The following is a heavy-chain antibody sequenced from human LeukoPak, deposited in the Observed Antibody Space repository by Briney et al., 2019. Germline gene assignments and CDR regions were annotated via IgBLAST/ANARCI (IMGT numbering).Heavy chain of an antibody. V-gene: IGHV4-4*07. CDR1: GGSISSYY. CDR3: ARGRPSRGNSVSYFDY. Sequence: PSQTLSLTCTVSGGSISSYYWSWIRQPAGKGLEWIGRIYTSGSTNYNPSLKSRVTMSVDTSKNQFSLKLSSVTAADTAVYYCARGRPSRGNSVSYFDYWGQGTLVTVSS. CDR2: IYTSGST. J-gene: IGHJ4*02. D-gene: IGHD4-23*01.